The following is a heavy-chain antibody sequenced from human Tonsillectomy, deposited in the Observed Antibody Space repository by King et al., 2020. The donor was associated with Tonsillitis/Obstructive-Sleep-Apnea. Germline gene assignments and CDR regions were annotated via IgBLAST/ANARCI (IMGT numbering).Heavy chain of an antibody. CDR1: GGSVSGGSYY. CDR2: ISYSGGT. Sequence: VQLQESGPGLVKPSETLSLTCAVSGGSVSGGSYYWTWIRQPPGKGLEWIATISYSGGTNYNPSLKSRVTISLDTSKNHFSLMLNSVTAADTAVYYCSREPLTKYCRSPNCVDYWGQGTLVTVSS. J-gene: IGHJ4*02. V-gene: IGHV4-61*03. CDR3: SREPLTKYCRSPNCVDY. D-gene: IGHD2-2*01.